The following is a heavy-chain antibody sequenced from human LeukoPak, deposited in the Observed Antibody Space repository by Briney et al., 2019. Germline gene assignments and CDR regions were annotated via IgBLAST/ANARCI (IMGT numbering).Heavy chain of an antibody. V-gene: IGHV1-8*01. J-gene: IGHJ3*02. Sequence: ASVKVSCKASGYTFTSYDINWVRQATGQGLEWMGWMNPNSGNTGYAQKFQGRVTMTRNTSISTAYMELSSLGSEDTAVYYCARDNGRVDAFDIWGQGTMVTVSS. D-gene: IGHD1-14*01. CDR2: MNPNSGNT. CDR3: ARDNGRVDAFDI. CDR1: GYTFTSYD.